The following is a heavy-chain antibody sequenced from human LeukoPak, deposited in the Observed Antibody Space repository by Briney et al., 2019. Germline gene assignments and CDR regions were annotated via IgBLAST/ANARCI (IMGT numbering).Heavy chain of an antibody. V-gene: IGHV3-21*01. Sequence: PGGSLRLSCAASGFTFSSYSMNWVRQAPGKGLEWVSSISSSSSYIYYADSVKGRFTISRDNAKNSLYLQMNSLRAEDTAVYYCARALDNDCSNYGLYFDYWGQGTLVTVSS. CDR3: ARALDNDCSNYGLYFDY. D-gene: IGHD4-11*01. CDR2: ISSSSSYI. CDR1: GFTFSSYS. J-gene: IGHJ4*02.